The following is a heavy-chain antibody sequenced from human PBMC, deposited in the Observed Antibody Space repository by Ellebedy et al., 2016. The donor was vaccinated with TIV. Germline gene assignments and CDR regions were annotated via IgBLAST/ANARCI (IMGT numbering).Heavy chain of an antibody. D-gene: IGHD2-2*01. V-gene: IGHV1-18*01. CDR1: GYTFTSYG. CDR2: ISAYNGNT. CDR3: ARLSRHIDCSSTSCYQYYFDY. J-gene: IGHJ4*02. Sequence: AASVKVSCKASGYTFTSYGISWVRQAPGQGLEWMGWISAYNGNTNYAQKLQGRVTMTTDTSTSTAYMELRNLRSDVTAVYYCARLSRHIDCSSTSCYQYYFDYWGQGTLVTVSS.